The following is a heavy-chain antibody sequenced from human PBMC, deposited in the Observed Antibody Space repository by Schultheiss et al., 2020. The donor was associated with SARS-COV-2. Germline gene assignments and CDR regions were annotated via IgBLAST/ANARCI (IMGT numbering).Heavy chain of an antibody. V-gene: IGHV1-2*02. CDR3: ARDLTVTTHNWFDP. CDR1: GYTFTGYY. CDR2: INPNSGGT. J-gene: IGHJ5*02. Sequence: ASVKVSCKASGYTFTGYYMHWVRQAPGQGLEWMGWINPNSGGTNYAQKFQGRVTITADESTSTAYMELSSLRSEDTAVYYCARDLTVTTHNWFDPWGQGTLVTVSS. D-gene: IGHD4-17*01.